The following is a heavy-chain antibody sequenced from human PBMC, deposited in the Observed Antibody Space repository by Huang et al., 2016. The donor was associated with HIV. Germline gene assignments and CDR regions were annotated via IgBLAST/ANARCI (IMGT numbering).Heavy chain of an antibody. J-gene: IGHJ4*02. CDR2: IKTKEDGGTT. V-gene: IGHV3-15*01. CDR1: GLTFTDAW. Sequence: EVQLVESGGGLVKPGGSLRLSCAASGLTFTDAWMSWVRQTAGKGLEWIGLIKTKEDGGTTDEAAPVKGRFSKSRDDSKNTFYLQMNSLKSEDTAVYYCTTWARTSAGGNWGQGTLVSVSS. CDR3: TTWARTSAGGN. D-gene: IGHD6-25*01.